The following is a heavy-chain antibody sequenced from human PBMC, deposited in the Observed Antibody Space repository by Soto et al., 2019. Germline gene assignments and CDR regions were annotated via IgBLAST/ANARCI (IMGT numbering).Heavy chain of an antibody. CDR2: IIPIFGTA. Sequence: QVQLVQSGAEVKKPGSSVKVSCKASGDTFSSYAISWVRQAPGQGLEWMGGIIPIFGTANYAQKFQGRVTITADESTSTAYMDLSSLRSEDTAVYYCASGVVPAANEKYYFDYWGQGTLVTVSS. CDR3: ASGVVPAANEKYYFDY. D-gene: IGHD2-2*01. V-gene: IGHV1-69*01. CDR1: GDTFSSYA. J-gene: IGHJ4*02.